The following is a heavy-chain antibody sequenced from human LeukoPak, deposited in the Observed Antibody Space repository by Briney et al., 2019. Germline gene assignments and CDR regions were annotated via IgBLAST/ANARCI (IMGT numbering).Heavy chain of an antibody. D-gene: IGHD1-26*01. CDR1: GFIFSSYG. J-gene: IGHJ4*02. V-gene: IGHV3-7*01. Sequence: AGGSLRLSCAASGFIFSSYGMNWFRQAPGKGLEWVANIKQDESEKYYVDSVKGRFTISRDNAKNSLYLQMNSLRAEDTGVYYCARDLAGSHSAFDYWGQGTLVTVSS. CDR3: ARDLAGSHSAFDY. CDR2: IKQDESEK.